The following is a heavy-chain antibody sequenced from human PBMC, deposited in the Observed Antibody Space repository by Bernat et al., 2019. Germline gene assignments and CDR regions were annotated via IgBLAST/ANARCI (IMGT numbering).Heavy chain of an antibody. CDR2: IKQDGSEK. CDR3: AGGSGWIIDY. D-gene: IGHD6-19*01. V-gene: IGHV3-7*01. J-gene: IGHJ4*02. CDR1: EFTFSSHA. Sequence: EVQLVESGGGLEQPGGSLRLSCAASEFTFSSHAMNWVRQAPGKGLEWVANIKQDGSEKNYVDSVTGRFTISRDNAENSLYLQMSSLRAEDTAVYYCAGGSGWIIDYWGQGTLVTVSS.